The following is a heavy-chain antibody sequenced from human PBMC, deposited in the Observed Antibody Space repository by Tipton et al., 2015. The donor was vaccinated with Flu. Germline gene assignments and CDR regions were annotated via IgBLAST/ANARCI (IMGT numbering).Heavy chain of an antibody. CDR2: IYYSGST. CDR1: GGSISSYY. J-gene: IGHJ3*02. CDR3: AGKVVAKGAFDI. D-gene: IGHD2-15*01. V-gene: IGHV4-59*01. Sequence: LRLSCTVSGGSISSYYWSWIRQPPGKGLEWIGYIYYSGSTNYNPSLKSRVTISVDTSKNQFSVKLSSVTAADTAVYYCAGKVVAKGAFDIWGQGTMVTVSS.